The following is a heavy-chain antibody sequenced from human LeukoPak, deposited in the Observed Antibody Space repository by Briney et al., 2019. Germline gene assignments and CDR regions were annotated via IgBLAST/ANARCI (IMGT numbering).Heavy chain of an antibody. CDR3: ARERGRYSGSYYFDY. Sequence: SETLSLTCAVSGGSISSYYWSWIRQPAGKGLEWIGRIYTSGSTNYNPSLKSRVTISVDTSKNQFSLKLSSVTAADTAVYYCARERGRYSGSYYFDYWGQGTLVTVSS. CDR2: IYTSGST. J-gene: IGHJ4*02. V-gene: IGHV4-4*07. CDR1: GGSISSYY. D-gene: IGHD1-26*01.